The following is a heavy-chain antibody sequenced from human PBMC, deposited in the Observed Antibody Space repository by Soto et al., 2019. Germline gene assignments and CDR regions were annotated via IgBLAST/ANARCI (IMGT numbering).Heavy chain of an antibody. CDR3: ASYGSGRVYGMDV. V-gene: IGHV5-10-1*01. Sequence: GESLKISCKGSGYSFTSYWISWVRQMPGKGLEWMGRIDPSDSYTNYSPSFQGHVTISADKSISTAYLQWSSLKASDTAMYYCASYGSGRVYGMDVWGQGTPVTVSS. CDR2: IDPSDSYT. D-gene: IGHD3-10*01. CDR1: GYSFTSYW. J-gene: IGHJ6*02.